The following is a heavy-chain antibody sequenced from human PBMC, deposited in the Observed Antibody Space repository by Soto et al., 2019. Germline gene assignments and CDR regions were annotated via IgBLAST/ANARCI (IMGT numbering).Heavy chain of an antibody. CDR1: GGSISSSSYY. CDR2: IYYSGST. V-gene: IGHV4-39*01. D-gene: IGHD3-9*01. Sequence: SETLSLTCTVSGGSISSSSYYWGWLRQPPGKGLEWIGSIYYSGSTYYNPSLKSRVTISVDTSKNQFSLKLSSVTAADTAVYYCARSFGYDILSWFDPWGQGTLVTVSS. CDR3: ARSFGYDILSWFDP. J-gene: IGHJ5*02.